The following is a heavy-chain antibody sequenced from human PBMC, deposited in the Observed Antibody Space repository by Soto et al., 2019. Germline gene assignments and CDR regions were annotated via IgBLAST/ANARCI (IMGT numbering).Heavy chain of an antibody. CDR1: GFTFNIYA. V-gene: IGHV3-23*01. Sequence: EVQLLESGGDLIQPGGSLRLSCAASGFTFNIYAMTWVRQAPGKGLVWVSAISRYGDITYYADSVEGRFSISRDNSKNTRYLQMNSLRAEDTAVYYCAKDRYLDHDSRGYLFDNWGQGTLVTVSS. CDR2: ISRYGDIT. CDR3: AKDRYLDHDSRGYLFDN. J-gene: IGHJ4*02. D-gene: IGHD3-22*01.